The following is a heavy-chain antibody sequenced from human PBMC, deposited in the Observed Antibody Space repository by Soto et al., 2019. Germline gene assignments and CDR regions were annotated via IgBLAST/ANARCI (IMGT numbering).Heavy chain of an antibody. V-gene: IGHV1-18*01. CDR1: GYTFSNYG. Sequence: GASVKVSCKTSGYTFSNYGITWVRQAPGQPLEWLGWISLYSDGTNYAQKFQGRVSMTTDTSTTTAYMELRSLRSDDTAVYYCARGVPGAEALFAPWAQRTLVIGSA. CDR3: ARGVPGAEALFAP. D-gene: IGHD2-2*01. J-gene: IGHJ5*02. CDR2: ISLYSDGT.